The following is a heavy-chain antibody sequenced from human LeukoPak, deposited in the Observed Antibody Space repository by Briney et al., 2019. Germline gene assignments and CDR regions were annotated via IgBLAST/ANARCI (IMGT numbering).Heavy chain of an antibody. V-gene: IGHV1-3*01. D-gene: IGHD5-24*01. CDR2: INAGNGNT. CDR1: GYTFTSYA. CDR3: ARERSETATIVLRNYYFDY. Sequence: ASVKVSCKASGYTFTSYAMHWVRQAPGQRLEWMGWINAGNGNTKYSQKFQGRVTITRDTSASTAYMELSSLRSEDTAVYYCARERSETATIVLRNYYFDYWGQGTLVTVSS. J-gene: IGHJ4*02.